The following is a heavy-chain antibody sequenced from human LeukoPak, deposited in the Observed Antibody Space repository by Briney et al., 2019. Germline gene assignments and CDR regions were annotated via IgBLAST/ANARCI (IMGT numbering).Heavy chain of an antibody. J-gene: IGHJ3*02. D-gene: IGHD3-10*01. CDR3: ARDYGHLGFLGGALDI. Sequence: PGGSLRLSCAASGFTFSSYGMHWVRQAPGKGLEWVAFIRYDGSNKYYADSVKGRFTISRDNSENTLYLQMNSLRADDTAIYYCARDYGHLGFLGGALDIWGQGTMVTVSS. CDR1: GFTFSSYG. CDR2: IRYDGSNK. V-gene: IGHV3-30*02.